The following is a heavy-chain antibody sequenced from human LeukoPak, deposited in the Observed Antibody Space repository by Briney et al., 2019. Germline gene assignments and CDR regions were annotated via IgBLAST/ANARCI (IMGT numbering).Heavy chain of an antibody. Sequence: SGPTLVKPTPTLTLTCTFSGFSLSTRGVGVGWIRQPPGKALEWLSLIYWNDDKRYSPSLKRRLTITKETSKKQVVLTITNMDPVDTATHYCAHSYVDTHFYYYGMDVWGQGTTVTVSS. CDR1: GFSLSTRGVG. CDR2: IYWNDDK. D-gene: IGHD5-18*01. V-gene: IGHV2-5*01. CDR3: AHSYVDTHFYYYGMDV. J-gene: IGHJ6*02.